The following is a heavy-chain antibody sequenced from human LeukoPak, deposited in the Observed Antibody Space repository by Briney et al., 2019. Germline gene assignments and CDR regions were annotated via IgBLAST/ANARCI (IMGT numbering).Heavy chain of an antibody. CDR2: IDPSDSYT. CDR1: GYSFSGYW. D-gene: IGHD3-10*01. V-gene: IGHV5-10-1*01. CDR3: ARQSRDGSKTRGYYFDY. Sequence: GESLKISCKGSGYSFSGYWISWVRQMPGKGLEWMGRIDPSDSYTNYSPSFQGHVTISTDKSISTAYLQWSSLQASDTAIYYCARQSRDGSKTRGYYFDYWGQGTLVTVSS. J-gene: IGHJ4*02.